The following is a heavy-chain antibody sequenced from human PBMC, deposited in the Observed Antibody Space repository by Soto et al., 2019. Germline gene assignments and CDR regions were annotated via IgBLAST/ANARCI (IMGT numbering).Heavy chain of an antibody. D-gene: IGHD2-8*01. Sequence: QVQLQQSGPGLVKPSQTLSLTCAISGASVSTNSGTWDWLRQSPSRGLEWLGRTYYRSKWYNAYAVSVKGRITINPDTSNNQFSLQLNSVTPDDTAVYYCARLIGNSRLDSWGQGTLVTVSS. CDR1: GASVSTNSGT. CDR3: ARLIGNSRLDS. J-gene: IGHJ5*01. V-gene: IGHV6-1*01. CDR2: TYYRSKWYN.